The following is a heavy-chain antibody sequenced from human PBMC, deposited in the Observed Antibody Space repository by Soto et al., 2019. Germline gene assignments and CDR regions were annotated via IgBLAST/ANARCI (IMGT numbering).Heavy chain of an antibody. CDR1: GFTFSSYA. CDR2: ISGSGGST. Sequence: PGGSLRLSCAASGFTFSSYAMSWVRQAQGKGLEWVSAISGSGGSTYYADSVKGRFTISRDNSKNTLYLQMNSLIAEDTAVYYCANPVNIVVVPNAAGHDDFDIWGQGTMVTVSS. CDR3: ANPVNIVVVPNAAGHDDFDI. V-gene: IGHV3-23*01. D-gene: IGHD2-2*01. J-gene: IGHJ3*02.